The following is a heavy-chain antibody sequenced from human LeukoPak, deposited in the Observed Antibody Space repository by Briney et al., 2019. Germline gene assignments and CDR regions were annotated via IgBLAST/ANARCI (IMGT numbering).Heavy chain of an antibody. V-gene: IGHV3-33*06. CDR1: GFTFSSYG. D-gene: IGHD3-22*01. CDR2: IWYDGSNK. Sequence: GGSLRLSCAASGFTFSSYGMHWVRQAPGKGLEWVAVIWYDGSNKYYADSVKGRFTISRDNSKNTLYLQMNSLRAEDTAVYYCAKDIYYYDSSGYLNWDQGTLVTVSS. CDR3: AKDIYYYDSSGYLN. J-gene: IGHJ4*02.